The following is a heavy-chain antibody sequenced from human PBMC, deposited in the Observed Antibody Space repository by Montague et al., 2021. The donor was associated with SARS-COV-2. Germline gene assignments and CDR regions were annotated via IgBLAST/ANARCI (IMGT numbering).Heavy chain of an antibody. CDR2: ISISGST. J-gene: IGHJ4*02. CDR3: ARGGYGGWTGYYFDY. V-gene: IGHV4-61*02. CDR1: GGSISSGSYY. Sequence: TLSLTCTVSGGSISSGSYYWSWIRQPAGKGLEWIGRISISGSTNYNPSLKSRATISVDTSKNQFSLKLSSVTAADTAMYYCARGGYGGWTGYYFDYWGQGTLVTVSS. D-gene: IGHD4/OR15-4a*01.